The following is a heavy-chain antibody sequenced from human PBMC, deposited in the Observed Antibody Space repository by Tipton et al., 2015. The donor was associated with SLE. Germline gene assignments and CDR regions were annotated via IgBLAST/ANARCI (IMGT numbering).Heavy chain of an antibody. D-gene: IGHD1-7*01. J-gene: IGHJ3*01. CDR1: GFTFKSYD. CDR2: IGTTGDT. CDR3: ARSERGSTGAFDV. Sequence: SLRLSCAASGFTFKSYDVHWVRQAPGKGLEWVSTIGTTGDTFYPGSVQGRFTISRENAKTSLYLQMINLRAGDTAMYYCARSERGSTGAFDVWGQGTMVIVSS. V-gene: IGHV3-13*01.